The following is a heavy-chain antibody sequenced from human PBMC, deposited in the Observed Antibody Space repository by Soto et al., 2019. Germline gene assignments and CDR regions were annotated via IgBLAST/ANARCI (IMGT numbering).Heavy chain of an antibody. V-gene: IGHV4-4*02. D-gene: IGHD1-7*01. J-gene: IGHJ4*02. CDR1: GGSFTSNNW. Sequence: QVQLQESGPGLVKPSGTLSLTCAVSGGSFTSNNWWTWVRQPPGQGLEWIGEIYRTGSTNYNPSLTTRVTISLDKSENQFSLKVTSLTAADTAVYYCASRDPGTSVDYWGKGTLVTVSS. CDR3: ASRDPGTSVDY. CDR2: IYRTGST.